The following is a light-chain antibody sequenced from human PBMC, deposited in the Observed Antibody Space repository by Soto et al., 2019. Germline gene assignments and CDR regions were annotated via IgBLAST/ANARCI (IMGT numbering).Light chain of an antibody. CDR1: ISNIGSST. Sequence: QSVRTQPASASGTPGRRVIISCSGSISNIGSSTVNWYQHLPGTAPKLLIYSHNERPSGVPDRFSGSKSGTSASLAISGLQSEDEADYFCAAWDDSLNGYVLRTRTKVTVL. J-gene: IGLJ1*01. V-gene: IGLV1-44*01. CDR2: SHN. CDR3: AAWDDSLNGYV.